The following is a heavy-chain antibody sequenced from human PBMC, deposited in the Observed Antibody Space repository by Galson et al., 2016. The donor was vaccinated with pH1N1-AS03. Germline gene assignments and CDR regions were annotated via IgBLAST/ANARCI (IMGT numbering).Heavy chain of an antibody. J-gene: IGHJ5*02. Sequence: LRLSCAASAFPLRNYALRWVRQAPGKGLEWVSTLGSGGDTHYADSVKGRFTISRHISTNTMNLQMNNLRVEDTATYYCATDRFGEPTTWGQGTLIIVS. D-gene: IGHD3-16*01. CDR2: LGSGGDT. V-gene: IGHV3-23*01. CDR1: AFPLRNYA. CDR3: ATDRFGEPTT.